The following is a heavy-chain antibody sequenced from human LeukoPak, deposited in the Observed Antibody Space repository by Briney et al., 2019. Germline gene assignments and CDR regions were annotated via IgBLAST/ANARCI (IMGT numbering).Heavy chain of an antibody. V-gene: IGHV3-23*01. D-gene: IGHD6-13*01. Sequence: GGSLRLSCAASGFTFSSYAMSWVRQAPGKGLEWVSGAGGSDGSTFYSDSVKGRFTISRDNSKNKVYLQMNSLRAEDTALYCCAKRGPYSSSWWAFDYWGQGTLVTVSS. CDR3: AKRGPYSSSWWAFDY. CDR2: AGGSDGST. J-gene: IGHJ4*02. CDR1: GFTFSSYA.